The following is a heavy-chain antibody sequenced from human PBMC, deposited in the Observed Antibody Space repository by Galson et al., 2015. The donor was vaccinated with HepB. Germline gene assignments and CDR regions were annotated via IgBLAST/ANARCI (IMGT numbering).Heavy chain of an antibody. Sequence: SLRLSCAGSGFRFSSYAMSWVRQAPGKGLEWVSGMTGSSGSTYYADSVKGRFTISRDNSKNTLYLQMDSLRAEDTALYYCAKRVQIGMAGYADFHYWGQGTLVTVSS. CDR1: GFRFSSYA. CDR3: AKRVQIGMAGYADFHY. D-gene: IGHD6-19*01. J-gene: IGHJ4*02. CDR2: MTGSSGST. V-gene: IGHV3-23*01.